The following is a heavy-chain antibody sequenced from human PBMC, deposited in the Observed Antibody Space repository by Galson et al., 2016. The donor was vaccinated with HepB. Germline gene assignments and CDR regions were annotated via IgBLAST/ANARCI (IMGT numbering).Heavy chain of an antibody. Sequence: PALVKPTQTLTLTCTFSGFSLSTGAMCVSWIRQPPGKALEWLARIDWDDDKYYSTSLKTRLTISKDTSKNQVVLRMTNMDPVDTATYFCARTKRYSSGYYYSDSWGQGTLVSVSS. J-gene: IGHJ4*02. CDR1: GFSLSTGAMC. V-gene: IGHV2-70*11. CDR2: IDWDDDK. CDR3: ARTKRYSSGYYYSDS. D-gene: IGHD3-22*01.